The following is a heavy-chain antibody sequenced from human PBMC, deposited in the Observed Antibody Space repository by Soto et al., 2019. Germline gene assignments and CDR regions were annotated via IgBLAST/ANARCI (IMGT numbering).Heavy chain of an antibody. J-gene: IGHJ4*02. V-gene: IGHV3-53*01. CDR3: ARARAPEYSSAIFFGI. Sequence: GGSLRLSCAASGLTVSSSYMSWVRQAPGKGLQWVSVIYSAGSTYYANSVKGRFTISRDISTNMVYLQMSSLTDEDTAVYYCARARAPEYSSAIFFGIWGQGALVTV. CDR1: GLTVSSSY. CDR2: IYSAGST. D-gene: IGHD5-18*01.